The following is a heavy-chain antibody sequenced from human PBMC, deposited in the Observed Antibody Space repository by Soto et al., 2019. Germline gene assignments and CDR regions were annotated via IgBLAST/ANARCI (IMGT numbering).Heavy chain of an antibody. CDR1: GFNFNNYG. CDR3: ARDPSHGSGSYLDY. CDR2: IWYDGSNK. J-gene: IGHJ4*02. D-gene: IGHD3-10*01. V-gene: IGHV3-33*01. Sequence: GGSLRLSCTASGFNFNNYGMHWVRQAPGKGLEWVAVIWYDGSNKYYAVSVKGRFTISRDNSKNTLYLQMSSLRAEDTAVYFCARDPSHGSGSYLDYWGQGTLVTVSP.